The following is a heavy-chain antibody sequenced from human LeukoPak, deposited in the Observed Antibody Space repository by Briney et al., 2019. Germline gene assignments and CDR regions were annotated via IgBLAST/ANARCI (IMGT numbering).Heavy chain of an antibody. CDR2: TSYNGSVN. Sequence: GGSLSLSCVGSGVSVGHGALDWVRQAPGKGLEWVAVTSYNGSVNFYADSVRGRFTISRDNSKNTLFLQMSSLRVEDTAVYYCARMALLTGGIPSGFIYWGQGTLVTVSS. J-gene: IGHJ4*02. CDR1: GVSVGHGA. CDR3: ARMALLTGGIPSGFIY. D-gene: IGHD3-9*01. V-gene: IGHV3-30-3*01.